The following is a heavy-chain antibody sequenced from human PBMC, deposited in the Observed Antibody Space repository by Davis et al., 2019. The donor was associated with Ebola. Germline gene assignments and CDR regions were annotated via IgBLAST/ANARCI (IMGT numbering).Heavy chain of an antibody. V-gene: IGHV1-46*01. CDR3: ARDGTTTVVTPFDY. Sequence: ASVTVSCKASGSTFTSYYMHWVRQAPGQGLEWMGLINPSGGSTSYAQKFQGRVTMTRDTSTSTVYMELSSLRSEDTAVYYCARDGTTTVVTPFDYWGQGTLVTVSS. CDR2: INPSGGST. J-gene: IGHJ4*02. D-gene: IGHD4-23*01. CDR1: GSTFTSYY.